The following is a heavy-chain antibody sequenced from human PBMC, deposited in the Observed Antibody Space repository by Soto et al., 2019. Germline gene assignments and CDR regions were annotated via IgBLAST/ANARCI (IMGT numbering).Heavy chain of an antibody. CDR2: IYTSGST. J-gene: IGHJ5*02. V-gene: IGHV4-4*07. CDR3: ARDRGAGLNYNLNWFDP. CDR1: GGSISSYY. Sequence: QVQLQESGPGLVKPSETLSLTCTVSGGSISSYYWSWIRQPAGKGLEWIGRIYTSGSTNYNPSLKSRVTMSVDTSKNQFSLKLSSVTAADTAVYYCARDRGAGLNYNLNWFDPWGQGTLVTVSS. D-gene: IGHD1-7*01.